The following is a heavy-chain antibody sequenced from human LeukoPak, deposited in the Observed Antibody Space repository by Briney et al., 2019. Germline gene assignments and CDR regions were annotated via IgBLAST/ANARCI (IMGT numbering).Heavy chain of an antibody. J-gene: IGHJ4*02. CDR1: GYSIRSGFY. CDR2: IYYSGST. D-gene: IGHD3-3*01. Sequence: KSSETLSLTCTVSGYSIRSGFYWGWIRQPPGKGLEWIGSIYYSGSTYYNPSLKSRVTISVDTSKKKFSLDLASVTAADTALYYCARGPGLTLFDKWGQGTLVIVSS. V-gene: IGHV4-38-2*02. CDR3: ARGPGLTLFDK.